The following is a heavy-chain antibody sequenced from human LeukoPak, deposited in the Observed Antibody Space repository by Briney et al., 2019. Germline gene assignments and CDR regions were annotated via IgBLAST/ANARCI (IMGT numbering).Heavy chain of an antibody. Sequence: SVKVSCKASGYTFTSYYMHWVREAPGQGLEWMGRIIPILGIANYAQKFQGRVTITADKSTSTAYMELSSLRSEDTAVYYCARVRKGGYDRAGGYYFDYWGQGTLVTVSS. CDR3: ARVRKGGYDRAGGYYFDY. CDR1: GYTFTSYY. CDR2: IIPILGIA. V-gene: IGHV1-69*04. D-gene: IGHD5-12*01. J-gene: IGHJ4*02.